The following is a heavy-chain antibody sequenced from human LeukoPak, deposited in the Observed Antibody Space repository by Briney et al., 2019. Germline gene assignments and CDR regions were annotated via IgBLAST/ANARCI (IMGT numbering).Heavy chain of an antibody. Sequence: SVKVSCKASGDTFSGYAISWVRQAPGRGLEWMGGIIPIFGTANYAQKFQGRVTITADESTSTAYMELSSLRSEDTAVYYCARARGYSYGLIDYWGQGTLVTVSS. V-gene: IGHV1-69*13. J-gene: IGHJ4*02. CDR1: GDTFSGYA. D-gene: IGHD5-18*01. CDR3: ARARGYSYGLIDY. CDR2: IIPIFGTA.